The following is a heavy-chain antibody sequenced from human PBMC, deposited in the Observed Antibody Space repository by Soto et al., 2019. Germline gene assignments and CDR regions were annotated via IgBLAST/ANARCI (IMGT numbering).Heavy chain of an antibody. CDR2: ISGSGGST. D-gene: IGHD2-15*01. CDR1: GFTFSSYA. J-gene: IGHJ4*02. Sequence: GGSLRLSCAASGFTFSSYAMSWVRQAPGKGLEWVSAISGSGGSTYYADSVKGRFTISRDNSKNTLYLQMNSLRAEDTAVYYCAKGSRYCSGGSCYSDYWGQGTLVTVSS. CDR3: AKGSRYCSGGSCYSDY. V-gene: IGHV3-23*01.